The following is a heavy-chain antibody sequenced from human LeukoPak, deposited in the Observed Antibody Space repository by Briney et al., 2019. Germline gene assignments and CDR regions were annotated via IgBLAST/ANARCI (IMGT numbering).Heavy chain of an antibody. CDR1: GGSFSGYY. CDR2: INHSGST. CDR3: ARGPYYYDSSGYLTYFDF. Sequence: SETLSLTCAVYGGSFSGYYWSWIRQPPGKGLEWIGEINHSGSTNYNPSLKSRVTISVDTSKNQFSLRLSSVTAADTAVYYCARGPYYYDSSGYLTYFDFWGQGTLVTVSS. J-gene: IGHJ4*02. D-gene: IGHD3-22*01. V-gene: IGHV4-34*01.